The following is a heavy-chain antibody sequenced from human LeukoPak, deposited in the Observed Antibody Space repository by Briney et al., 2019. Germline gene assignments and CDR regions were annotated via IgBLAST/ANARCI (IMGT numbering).Heavy chain of an antibody. CDR3: ARIGDHFHWYLDL. J-gene: IGHJ2*01. CDR2: LYSGADT. D-gene: IGHD3-3*02. Sequence: GGSLRLSCTASGFTVATNYMNWVRQPPGKGLEWVSILYSGADTYYADSVKGRFVVSRDSSKNMLFLHMNALRPEDTAVYYCARIGDHFHWYLDLWGRGTLVTVS. V-gene: IGHV3-53*01. CDR1: GFTVATNY.